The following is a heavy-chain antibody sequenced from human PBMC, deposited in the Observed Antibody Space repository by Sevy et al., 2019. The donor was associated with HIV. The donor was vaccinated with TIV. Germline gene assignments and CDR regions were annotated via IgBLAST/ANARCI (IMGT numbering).Heavy chain of an antibody. J-gene: IGHJ4*02. CDR2: ISSSSSYI. CDR3: ARAAFYYDSSGYYYVDY. Sequence: GGSLRLSCAASGFTFSSYSMNWVRQAPGKGLEWVSSISSSSSYIYYADSVKGRFTISRDNAKNSLYLQMNSLRAEDTAVYYGARAAFYYDSSGYYYVDYWGQGTLVTVSS. V-gene: IGHV3-21*01. CDR1: GFTFSSYS. D-gene: IGHD3-22*01.